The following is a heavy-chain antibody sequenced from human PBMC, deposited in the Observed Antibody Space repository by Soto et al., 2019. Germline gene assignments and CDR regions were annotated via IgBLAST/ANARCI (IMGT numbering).Heavy chain of an antibody. CDR3: ARDRDSSATDY. CDR1: GFTFSSYG. J-gene: IGHJ4*02. CDR2: IWYDGSNK. D-gene: IGHD6-25*01. V-gene: IGHV3-33*01. Sequence: WLSLRLSCPASGFTFSSYGMHWVRPAPNKWREWVAVIWYDGSNKYYADSVTGRFTISRDNSKNTLYLQMISLRAEDTAVYYCARDRDSSATDYWGQGTLVTVSS.